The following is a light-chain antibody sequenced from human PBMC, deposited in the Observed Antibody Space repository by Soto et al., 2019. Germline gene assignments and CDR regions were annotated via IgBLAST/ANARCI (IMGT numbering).Light chain of an antibody. J-gene: IGKJ1*01. CDR1: QNINNW. V-gene: IGKV1-5*03. CDR2: KAS. Sequence: IQMTQSPSTLSASIGDRVTITCRASQNINNWIAWYQQKPGKAPKFLIYKASSLESGVPSRFSGSGSGTEFTLTISRLEPEDFAVYYCQHYDSARWTFGLGTKVDIK. CDR3: QHYDSARWT.